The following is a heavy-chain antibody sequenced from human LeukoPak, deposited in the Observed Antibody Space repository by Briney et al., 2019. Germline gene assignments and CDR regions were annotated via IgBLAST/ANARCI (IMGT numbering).Heavy chain of an antibody. D-gene: IGHD6-13*01. V-gene: IGHV3-7*01. CDR2: IKQDGSDK. Sequence: PSETLSLTCAVYGGSFSGYYWSWVRQAPGKGLEWVANIKQDGSDKYYVDSVKGRFTISRDNAKNSLYLQMNSVRAEDTAVYYCARETYSSSWSAKFYYYYYMDVWGKGTTVTVSS. CDR1: GGSFSGYY. J-gene: IGHJ6*03. CDR3: ARETYSSSWSAKFYYYYYMDV.